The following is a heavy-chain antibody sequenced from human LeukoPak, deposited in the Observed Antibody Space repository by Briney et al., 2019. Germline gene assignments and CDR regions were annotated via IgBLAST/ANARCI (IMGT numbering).Heavy chain of an antibody. J-gene: IGHJ3*02. Sequence: GGSLRPSCAASGFTFSSYGMPWVRKAPGKGLEGVAVISYDGSNKYYADSAKGRSTISRDNSKNTLYLQMNSLRAEDTAVYYCAKDHYYGSGSYAFDIWGQGTMVTVSS. V-gene: IGHV3-30*18. CDR3: AKDHYYGSGSYAFDI. D-gene: IGHD3-10*01. CDR1: GFTFSSYG. CDR2: ISYDGSNK.